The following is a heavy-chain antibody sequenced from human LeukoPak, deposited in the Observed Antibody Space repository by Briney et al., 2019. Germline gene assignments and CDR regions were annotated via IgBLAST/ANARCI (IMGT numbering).Heavy chain of an antibody. CDR3: ARSGYSGSDYF. V-gene: IGHV3-48*03. CDR2: IDSSGNTI. D-gene: IGHD5-12*01. CDR1: GFMFSDYE. J-gene: IGHJ4*02. Sequence: SGGSLRLSCATSGFMFSDYEMNWVRQAPGKGLEWVSCIDSSGNTIYYADSVKGRFTISRDNAKNSLFLQMHSLRAEDTAVHYCARSGYSGSDYFWGQGTLVTVSS.